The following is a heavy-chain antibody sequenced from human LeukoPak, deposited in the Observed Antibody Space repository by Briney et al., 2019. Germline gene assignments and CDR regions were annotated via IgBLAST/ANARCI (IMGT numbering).Heavy chain of an antibody. CDR3: ARDFYGVDY. D-gene: IGHD2/OR15-2a*01. CDR2: INSDGSAA. Sequence: GGSLRLSCVASGFTFSNYWMFWVRQVPGKGLVWVSQINSDGSAANYADSVRGRFIVSRDNAENTPYLQMDSLRAEDTAVYYCARDFYGVDYWGQGTLVTVSS. CDR1: GFTFSNYW. J-gene: IGHJ4*02. V-gene: IGHV3-74*01.